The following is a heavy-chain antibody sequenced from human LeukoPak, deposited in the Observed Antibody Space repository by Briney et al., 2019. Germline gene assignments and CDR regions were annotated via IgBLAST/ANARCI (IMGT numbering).Heavy chain of an antibody. J-gene: IGHJ5*02. CDR3: TRRHCSSTSCYSHRNWFDP. Sequence: GGSLRLSCAASGFTFSGSAMHWVRQASGKGLEWVGRIRSKANSYATAYAASVKGRFTISRDDSKNTAYLQMNSLKTEDTAVYYCTRRHCSSTSCYSHRNWFDPWGQGTLVTVSS. CDR1: GFTFSGSA. V-gene: IGHV3-73*01. D-gene: IGHD2-2*01. CDR2: IRSKANSYAT.